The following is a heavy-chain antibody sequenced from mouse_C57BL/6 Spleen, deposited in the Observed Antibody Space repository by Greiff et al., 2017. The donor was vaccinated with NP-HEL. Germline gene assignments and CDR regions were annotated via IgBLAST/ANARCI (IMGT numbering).Heavy chain of an antibody. CDR3: ARRYGFSYYYAMDY. V-gene: IGHV1-26*01. Sequence: EVKLQQSGPELVKPGASVKISCKASGYTFTDYYMNWVKQSHGKSLEWIGDINPNNGGTSYNQKFKGKATLTVDKSSSTAYMELRSLTSEDSAVYYGARRYGFSYYYAMDYWGQGTSVTVSS. CDR2: INPNNGGT. J-gene: IGHJ4*01. CDR1: GYTFTDYY. D-gene: IGHD1-1*01.